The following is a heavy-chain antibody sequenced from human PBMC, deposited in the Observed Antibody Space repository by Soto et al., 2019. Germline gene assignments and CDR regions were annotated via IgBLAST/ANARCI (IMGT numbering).Heavy chain of an antibody. CDR2: IYWDDDK. D-gene: IGHD3-16*01. Sequence: QITLKESGPTLVKPTQTLTLTCTFSGFSLTTRGVGVGWIRQPPGKALECLALIYWDDDKRYSPPLQSRLSITKDTSKNQVVLTMTNVAPVDTATYYCAHIPNYYQYDWFDPWGQGTLVSVSS. V-gene: IGHV2-5*02. CDR3: AHIPNYYQYDWFDP. J-gene: IGHJ5*02. CDR1: GFSLTTRGVG.